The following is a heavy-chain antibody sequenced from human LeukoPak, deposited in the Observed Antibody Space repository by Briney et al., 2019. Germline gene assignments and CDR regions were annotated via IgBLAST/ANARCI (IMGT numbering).Heavy chain of an antibody. Sequence: GGSLRLSCAASGFTFSSYSMNWVRQAPGKGLEWVGFIRSKAYGGTTEYAASVKGRFTISRDDSKSIAYLQMNSLKTEDTAVYYCTRASYDYVWGSYRLRYYFDYWGQGTLVTVSS. D-gene: IGHD3-16*02. V-gene: IGHV3-49*04. CDR3: TRASYDYVWGSYRLRYYFDY. J-gene: IGHJ4*02. CDR2: IRSKAYGGTT. CDR1: GFTFSSYS.